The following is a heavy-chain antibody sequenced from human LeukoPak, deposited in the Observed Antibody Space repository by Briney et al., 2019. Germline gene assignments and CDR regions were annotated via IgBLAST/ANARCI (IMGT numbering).Heavy chain of an antibody. Sequence: ASVKVSCKASGGTFFNYGVTWVRQAPGQGLEWMGGVIPVLGKAHYAQSLQGRVTITTDESTSTAYMELSSLRSEDTAVYYWARLVAASAGFDYWGQGTLVTVSS. CDR2: VIPVLGKA. CDR3: ARLVAASAGFDY. V-gene: IGHV1-69*05. D-gene: IGHD2-15*01. CDR1: GGTFFNYG. J-gene: IGHJ4*02.